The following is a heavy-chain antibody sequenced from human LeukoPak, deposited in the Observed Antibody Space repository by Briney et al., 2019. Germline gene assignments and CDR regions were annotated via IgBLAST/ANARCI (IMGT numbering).Heavy chain of an antibody. D-gene: IGHD2-15*01. CDR1: GGSISNYY. V-gene: IGHV4-59*01. CDR2: IYYSGST. J-gene: IGHJ3*01. CDR3: ARVGIW. Sequence: SETLSLTCTVSGGSISNYYWSWIRQPPGKGLEWIGYIYYSGSTKYNPSLKSRVTISVDTSKNQFSLRLSSVTAADTAVYYCARVGIWWGQGTMVTVSS.